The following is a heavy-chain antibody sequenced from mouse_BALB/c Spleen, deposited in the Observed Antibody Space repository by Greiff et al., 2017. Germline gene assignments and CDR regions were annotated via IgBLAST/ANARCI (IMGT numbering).Heavy chain of an antibody. J-gene: IGHJ3*01. CDR3: ARDGNYEGFAY. CDR1: GYTFSSYW. V-gene: IGHV1-9*01. CDR2: ILPGSGST. Sequence: VQLQESGAELMKPGASVKISCKATGYTFSSYWIEWVKQRPGHGLEWIGEILPGSGSTNYNEKFKGKATFTADTSSNTAYMQLSSLTSEDSAVYYCARDGNYEGFAYWGQGTLVTVSA. D-gene: IGHD2-1*01.